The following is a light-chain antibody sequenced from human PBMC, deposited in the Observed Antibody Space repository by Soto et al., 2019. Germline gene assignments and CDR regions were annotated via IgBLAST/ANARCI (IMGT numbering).Light chain of an antibody. CDR2: GAS. CDR1: QPISRN. J-gene: IGKJ1*01. V-gene: IGKV3-15*01. Sequence: EIVMTQSPDNLSVSLGQGATLSCRASQPISRNLAWYQQKPGQAPRLLIYGASTRATDIPGRFSGGGSGTEFTLTISSLQSEDFAIYFCQQSNTWPRTFGQGTKVEVK. CDR3: QQSNTWPRT.